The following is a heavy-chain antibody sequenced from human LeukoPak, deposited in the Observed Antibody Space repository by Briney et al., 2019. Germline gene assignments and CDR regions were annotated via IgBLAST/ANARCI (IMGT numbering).Heavy chain of an antibody. CDR1: GGSISSYY. Sequence: PSETLSLTCTVSGGSISSYYWSWIRQPAGKGLEWIGRIYTSGSTNYNPSLKSRVIMSVDTSKNQFSLKLSSVTAADTAVYYCAREDTYSSSFIISWGQGTLVTVSS. V-gene: IGHV4-4*07. CDR3: AREDTYSSSFIIS. J-gene: IGHJ4*02. D-gene: IGHD6-13*01. CDR2: IYTSGST.